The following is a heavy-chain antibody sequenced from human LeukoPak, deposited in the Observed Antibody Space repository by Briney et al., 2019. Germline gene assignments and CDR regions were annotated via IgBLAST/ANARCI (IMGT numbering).Heavy chain of an antibody. CDR3: ARGHSSSWYWDY. Sequence: PSETLSLTCAVYGGSFSGYYWSWIRQPPGKGLEWIGEINHSGSTNYNPSLKSRVTISVDTSKNQFSLKLSSVTAADTAVYYCARGHSSSWYWDYWGQGTLVTVSS. CDR1: GGSFSGYY. J-gene: IGHJ4*02. D-gene: IGHD6-13*01. V-gene: IGHV4-34*01. CDR2: INHSGST.